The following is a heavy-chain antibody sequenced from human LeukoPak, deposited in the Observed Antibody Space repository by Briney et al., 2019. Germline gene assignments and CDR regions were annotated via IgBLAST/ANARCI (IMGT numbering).Heavy chain of an antibody. Sequence: GGSLRLSCAASRFIFSNYAMHWVRQAPGKGLEWVAVISYDGSNKYYADSVKGRFTISRDNSKNTLYLQMNSLRAEDTAVYYCARGNYYYDSSGYYYGEYFQHWGQGTLVTVSS. D-gene: IGHD3-22*01. J-gene: IGHJ1*01. CDR2: ISYDGSNK. V-gene: IGHV3-30-3*01. CDR1: RFIFSNYA. CDR3: ARGNYYYDSSGYYYGEYFQH.